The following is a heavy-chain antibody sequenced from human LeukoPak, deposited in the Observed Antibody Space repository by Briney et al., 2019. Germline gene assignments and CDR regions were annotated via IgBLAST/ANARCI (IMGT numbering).Heavy chain of an antibody. Sequence: GGSLRLSCAASGFTFSSYGMHWVRQAPGKGLEWVAFIQSDGSIKYYADSVKGRFTISRDNSKNTLYLQMNSLRAEDTAVFFCAKDRYSSSNFFDCWGQGTLVTASS. CDR2: IQSDGSIK. J-gene: IGHJ4*02. CDR3: AKDRYSSSNFFDC. V-gene: IGHV3-30*02. D-gene: IGHD6-6*01. CDR1: GFTFSSYG.